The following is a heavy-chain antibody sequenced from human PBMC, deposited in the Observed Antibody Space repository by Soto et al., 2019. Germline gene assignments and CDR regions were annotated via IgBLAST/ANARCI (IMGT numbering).Heavy chain of an antibody. J-gene: IGHJ4*02. CDR1: TGSITSGDYF. V-gene: IGHV4-39*01. CDR3: AGVVVGATRQTGSDH. CDR2: MHSSGGT. D-gene: IGHD2-15*01. Sequence: QLLESGPGLVKPSETLSLTCTVSTGSITSGDYFWGWIRQPPGKGLEFIGSMHSSGGTYYSPSLMRRVSISMDKSKNQFSLKLTSVTTADTAVYFCAGVVVGATRQTGSDHWGQGTLVTVS.